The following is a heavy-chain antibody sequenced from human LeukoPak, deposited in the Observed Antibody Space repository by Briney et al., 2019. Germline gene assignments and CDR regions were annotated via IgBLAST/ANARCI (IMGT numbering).Heavy chain of an antibody. D-gene: IGHD3-22*01. CDR2: MNPNSGNT. V-gene: IGHV1-8*01. Sequence: GASVKVSCKASGYTFTSYDINWVRQATGQGLEWMGWMNPNSGNTGYAQKFQGRVTMTRNTSISTAYMELSSLRSEDTAVYYCARTYYYDRSGIYDAFDIWGQGTMVTVSS. J-gene: IGHJ3*02. CDR1: GYTFTSYD. CDR3: ARTYYYDRSGIYDAFDI.